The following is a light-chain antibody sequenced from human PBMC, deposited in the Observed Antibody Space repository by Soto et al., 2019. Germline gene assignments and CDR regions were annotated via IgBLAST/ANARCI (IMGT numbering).Light chain of an antibody. V-gene: IGKV3-15*01. CDR1: QTIAGN. CDR2: GAS. CDR3: QQYNQWPRT. J-gene: IGKJ1*01. Sequence: EIVMTQSPATLSVSPGERATLSCRASQTIAGNLAWYQQKPGQAPRLLIYGASSRATGIPARFSGRGSGTDFTLTVTSLQSEDYAIYYCQQYNQWPRTFGQGTKVEIK.